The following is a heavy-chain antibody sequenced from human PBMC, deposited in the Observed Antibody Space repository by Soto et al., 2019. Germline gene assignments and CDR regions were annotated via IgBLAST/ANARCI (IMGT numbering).Heavy chain of an antibody. CDR3: ASYTVTTLFGVYYYYGMDV. V-gene: IGHV4-30-4*01. Sequence: SETLSLTCTVSGGSISSGDYYWSWIRQPPGKGLEWIGYIYYSGSTYYKPSLKSRVTISVDTSKNQYSQKLSSVTAADTAVYYCASYTVTTLFGVYYYYGMDVWGQGTTVTVSS. D-gene: IGHD4-17*01. J-gene: IGHJ6*02. CDR1: GGSISSGDYY. CDR2: IYYSGST.